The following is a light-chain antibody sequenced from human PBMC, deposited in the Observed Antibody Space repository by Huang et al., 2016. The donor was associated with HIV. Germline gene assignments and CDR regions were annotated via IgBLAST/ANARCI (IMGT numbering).Light chain of an antibody. J-gene: IGKJ1*01. Sequence: EIILTQSPATLSLSPGERATLSCRASQSVGSYLAWYQQKPGQAPRLLIYDASNRATGIPARFSGGGSGTDFTLTIRGLEPEDFAVYFCQQRSNRTPTTFGQGTNVE. CDR1: QSVGSY. CDR2: DAS. CDR3: QQRSNRTPTT. V-gene: IGKV3-11*01.